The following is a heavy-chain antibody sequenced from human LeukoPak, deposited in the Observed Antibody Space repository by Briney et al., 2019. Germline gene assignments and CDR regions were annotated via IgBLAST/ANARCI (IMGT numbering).Heavy chain of an antibody. V-gene: IGHV1-69*05. Sequence: SVKVSCKASGGTFSSYAISWVRQAPGQGLEWMGGIIPIFGTANYAQKFQGRVTMTRDTSISTAYMELSRLRSDDTAVYYCARGVSYYDFWSGYDGFDPWGQGTLVTVSS. D-gene: IGHD3-3*01. CDR2: IIPIFGTA. J-gene: IGHJ5*02. CDR1: GGTFSSYA. CDR3: ARGVSYYDFWSGYDGFDP.